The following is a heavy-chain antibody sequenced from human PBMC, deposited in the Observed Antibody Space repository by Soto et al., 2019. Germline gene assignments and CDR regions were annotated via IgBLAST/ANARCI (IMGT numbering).Heavy chain of an antibody. V-gene: IGHV1-69*13. D-gene: IGHD3-10*01. J-gene: IGHJ6*02. CDR1: GGTFSSYG. CDR3: ARSRPLFGELFTDYYYGMDV. CDR2: IIPIFGTA. Sequence: GASLNDYCQYWGGTFSSYGVSWVGQARGKGLEWMGGIIPIFGTANYAQKFQGRVTITADESTSTAYMELSSLRSEDTAVYYCARSRPLFGELFTDYYYGMDVWGQGTTVTVSS.